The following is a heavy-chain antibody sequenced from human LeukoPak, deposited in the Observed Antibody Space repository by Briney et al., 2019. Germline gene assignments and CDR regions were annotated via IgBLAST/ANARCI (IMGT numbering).Heavy chain of an antibody. Sequence: PGGSLRLSCAASGFTFSSYGMHWVRQAPGKGLEGVAFIRYDGSNKYYADSVKGRFTISRDNSKNTLYLQMNSLRAEDTAVYYCAKDSKTYSGSYGVDYWXXXTLXXVSS. CDR3: AKDSKTYSGSYGVDY. D-gene: IGHD1-26*01. CDR2: IRYDGSNK. V-gene: IGHV3-30*02. CDR1: GFTFSSYG. J-gene: IGHJ4*01.